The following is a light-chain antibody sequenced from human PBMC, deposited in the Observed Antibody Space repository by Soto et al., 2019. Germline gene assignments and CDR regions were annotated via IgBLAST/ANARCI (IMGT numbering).Light chain of an antibody. CDR2: GAS. CDR1: QSVSSN. CDR3: QQYNSWPPLT. V-gene: IGKV3-15*01. J-gene: IGKJ4*01. Sequence: EIVMTQSPATLSVSPGERATLSCRASQSVSSNLAWYQQKPGQAPRLLIYGASTRATGITARFSGSGSGTEFTPTNSSLQTKDLAVYYCQQYNSWPPLTFGGGTKVEIK.